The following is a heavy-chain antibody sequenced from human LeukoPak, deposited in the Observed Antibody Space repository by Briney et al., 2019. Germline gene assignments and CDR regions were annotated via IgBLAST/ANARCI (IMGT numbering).Heavy chain of an antibody. J-gene: IGHJ4*02. CDR3: AKDLTVGEPTVPGELDY. CDR2: IIGSGGST. D-gene: IGHD3-22*01. Sequence: GGSLRLSCAASGFTFSSYAMSWVRQAPGKGLEWVSAIIGSGGSTYYADSVKGRFTISRDNSKNTLYLQMNSLRAEDTAVYYCAKDLTVGEPTVPGELDYWGQGTLVTVSS. V-gene: IGHV3-23*01. CDR1: GFTFSSYA.